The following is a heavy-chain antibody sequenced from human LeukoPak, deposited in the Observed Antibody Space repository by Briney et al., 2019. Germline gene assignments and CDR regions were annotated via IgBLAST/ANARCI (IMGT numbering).Heavy chain of an antibody. CDR3: ARSQPQSGGYRYYFTY. D-gene: IGHD1-26*01. CDR1: GVSVGSAGYY. Sequence: PSETLSLTCSVSGVSVGSAGYYWTWIRQPPGKGLEWIGYMYYSGNSNYNPFLKSRVTMSLDPSKNRFSLKLSSVTAADTAVYYCARSQPQSGGYRYYFTYWGKGTLVTVSS. CDR2: MYYSGNS. J-gene: IGHJ4*02. V-gene: IGHV4-61*08.